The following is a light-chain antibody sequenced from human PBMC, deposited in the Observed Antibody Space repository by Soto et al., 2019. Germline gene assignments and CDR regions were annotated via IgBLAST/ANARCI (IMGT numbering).Light chain of an antibody. CDR1: QSVSSK. CDR3: QQYNNWPPYT. Sequence: EIVMTQSPATLSVSPGERATLSCRASQSVSSKLAWYQQKPGQAPRLLISGASNRAAGIPARFSGSGSGTEFTLTISSLQSDDFAVYHCQQYNNWPPYTFGQGTKVDIK. J-gene: IGKJ2*01. CDR2: GAS. V-gene: IGKV3-15*01.